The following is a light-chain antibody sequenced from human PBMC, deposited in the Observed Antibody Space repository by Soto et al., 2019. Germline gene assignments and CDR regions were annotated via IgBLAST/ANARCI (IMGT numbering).Light chain of an antibody. V-gene: IGLV2-8*01. CDR2: EVS. J-gene: IGLJ3*02. CDR3: ISYAGSSIWV. Sequence: QSVLTQPPSASGSPGQSATISCTGTSSDVGAYNFVSWYQQHPGKAPKLMIYEVSKRPSGVPDRFSGSKSGNTASPTVSGLQAEDEADYYCISYAGSSIWVFGGGTKLTVL. CDR1: SSDVGAYNF.